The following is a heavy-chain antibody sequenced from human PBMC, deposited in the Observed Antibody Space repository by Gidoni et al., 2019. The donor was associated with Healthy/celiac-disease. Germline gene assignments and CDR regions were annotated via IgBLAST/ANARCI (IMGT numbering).Heavy chain of an antibody. CDR3: ARGRRLAYCGGDCYSRFDY. J-gene: IGHJ4*02. D-gene: IGHD2-21*02. Sequence: QVQLVQSGAEETKPGSSVKVSCKASGGTFSSYAISWVRQAPGQGLEWMGGIIPIFGTANYARKFQGGVTITADESTSTAYMVLSSLRSEDTAVYYCARGRRLAYCGGDCYSRFDYWGQGTLVTVSS. CDR1: GGTFSSYA. CDR2: IIPIFGTA. V-gene: IGHV1-69*01.